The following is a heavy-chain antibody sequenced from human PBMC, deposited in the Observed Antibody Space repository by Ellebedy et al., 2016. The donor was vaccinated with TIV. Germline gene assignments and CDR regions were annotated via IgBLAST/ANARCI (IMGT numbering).Heavy chain of an antibody. D-gene: IGHD2-2*01. V-gene: IGHV3-74*01. J-gene: IGHJ5*02. CDR3: ARPYCSSTSCYPNWFDP. CDR1: GFTFSSHW. CDR2: LNSDGSST. Sequence: GGSLRLXXAASGFTFSSHWMHWVRQAPGKGLVWVSGLNSDGSSTRYADSVKGRFTISRDNAKNTLHLQMNNLRAEDTAVYYCARPYCSSTSCYPNWFDPWGQGTLVTVSS.